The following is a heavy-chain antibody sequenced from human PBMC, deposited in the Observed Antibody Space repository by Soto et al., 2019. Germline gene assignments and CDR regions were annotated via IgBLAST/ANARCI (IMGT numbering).Heavy chain of an antibody. Sequence: GASVKVSCKASGYTFTSYYMHWVRQAPGQGLEWMGIINPSGGSTSYAQKFQGRVTMTRDTSTSTVYMELSSLRSEDTAVYYCARDAIVLVPAARTHYYYYYYGMDVWGQGTTVTVSS. D-gene: IGHD2-2*01. CDR2: INPSGGST. V-gene: IGHV1-46*01. CDR3: ARDAIVLVPAARTHYYYYYYGMDV. J-gene: IGHJ6*02. CDR1: GYTFTSYY.